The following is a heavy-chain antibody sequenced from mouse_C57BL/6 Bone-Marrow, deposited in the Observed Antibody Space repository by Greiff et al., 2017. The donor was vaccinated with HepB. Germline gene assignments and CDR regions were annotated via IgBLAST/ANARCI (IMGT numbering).Heavy chain of an antibody. CDR2: IYPGSGST. CDR3: ASGAYYGSCNYFDY. D-gene: IGHD1-1*01. Sequence: QVQLQQSGAELVKPGASVKMSCKASGYTFTSYWITWVKQRPGQGLEWIGDIYPGSGSTNYNEKFKSKATLTVDTSSSTAYMQLSSLTSVASAVYSCASGAYYGSCNYFDYWGQGTTLTVAS. J-gene: IGHJ2*01. V-gene: IGHV1-55*01. CDR1: GYTFTSYW.